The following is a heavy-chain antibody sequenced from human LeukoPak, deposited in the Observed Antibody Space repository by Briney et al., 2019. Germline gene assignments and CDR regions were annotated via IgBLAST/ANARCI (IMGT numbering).Heavy chain of an antibody. Sequence: SETLSLTCAVYGGSFSGYYWSWIRQPPGQGLVWIGEINHSGSTNYNPSLKSRVTISVGTSENQFSLKLSSVTAADTAVYYCARGLRLGIAAAGIWGQGTLVTVSS. D-gene: IGHD6-13*01. J-gene: IGHJ4*02. V-gene: IGHV4-34*01. CDR1: GGSFSGYY. CDR2: INHSGST. CDR3: ARGLRLGIAAAGI.